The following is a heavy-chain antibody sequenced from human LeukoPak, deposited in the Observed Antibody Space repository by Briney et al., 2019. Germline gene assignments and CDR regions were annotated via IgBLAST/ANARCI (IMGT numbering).Heavy chain of an antibody. CDR2: IRSKAYGGTT. Sequence: GRSLRLSCTASGISFGDYAMSWVRQAPGKGLEWVGFIRSKAYGGTTEYAASVKGRFTISRDDSKSIAYLRMNSLKTEDTAVYYCARQIRTTTDYLDHWGQGTLVTVSS. J-gene: IGHJ4*02. V-gene: IGHV3-49*04. D-gene: IGHD4-17*01. CDR1: GISFGDYA. CDR3: ARQIRTTTDYLDH.